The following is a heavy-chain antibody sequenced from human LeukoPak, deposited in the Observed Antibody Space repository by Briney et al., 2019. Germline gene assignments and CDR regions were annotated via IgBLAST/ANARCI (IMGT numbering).Heavy chain of an antibody. D-gene: IGHD6-13*01. Sequence: GGSLRLSCAASGFTISSYWMSWVRQAPGKGLEWVANINQDGSGKYYVDSVKGRFTISRDNAKNSLYLQMNSLRAEDTAVYYCAREWYFIISYWGQGTLVTVSS. CDR2: INQDGSGK. J-gene: IGHJ4*02. CDR1: GFTISSYW. V-gene: IGHV3-7*04. CDR3: AREWYFIISY.